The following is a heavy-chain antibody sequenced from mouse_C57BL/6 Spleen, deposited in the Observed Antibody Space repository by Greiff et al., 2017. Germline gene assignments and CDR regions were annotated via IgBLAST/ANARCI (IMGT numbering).Heavy chain of an antibody. D-gene: IGHD2-2*01. CDR3: ARAWFDYAMDY. CDR2: SRNKANDYTT. V-gene: IGHV7-1*01. Sequence: EVNVVESGGGLVQSGRSLRLSCATSGFTFSDFYMEWVRQAPGKGLEWIAASRNKANDYTTEYSASVKGRFIVSRDTSQSILYLQMNALRAEDTAICYCARAWFDYAMDYWGQGTSVTVAS. J-gene: IGHJ4*01. CDR1: GFTFSDFY.